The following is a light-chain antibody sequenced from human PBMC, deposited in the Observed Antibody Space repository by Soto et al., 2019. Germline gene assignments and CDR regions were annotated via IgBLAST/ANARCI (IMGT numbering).Light chain of an antibody. J-gene: IGKJ5*01. CDR1: QSIDSN. CDR3: QQYGSSPPSST. CDR2: GAS. Sequence: EIVMTQSPATLSVSPGDGATLSCRASQSIDSNLAWYQQKPGQTPRLLIYGASTRPTGIPARFSGSGSGTEFTLTISRLEPEDFAVYYCQQYGSSPPSSTVGQGKRLEIK. V-gene: IGKV3D-15*01.